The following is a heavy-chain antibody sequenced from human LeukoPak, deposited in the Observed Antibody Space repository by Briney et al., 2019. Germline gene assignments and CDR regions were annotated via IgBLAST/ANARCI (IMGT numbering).Heavy chain of an antibody. CDR3: AREFFDREGGTTVLDY. D-gene: IGHD1-26*01. J-gene: IGHJ4*02. V-gene: IGHV3-21*01. Sequence: PGGSLRLSCAASGFTFSSTSMNWVRQAPGKGLEWVSSISSGSSYIFYADSVKGRFTISRDNAKNSLYLQMNSLRAEDTAVYYCAREFFDREGGTTVLDYWGQGTLVTVSP. CDR1: GFTFSSTS. CDR2: ISSGSSYI.